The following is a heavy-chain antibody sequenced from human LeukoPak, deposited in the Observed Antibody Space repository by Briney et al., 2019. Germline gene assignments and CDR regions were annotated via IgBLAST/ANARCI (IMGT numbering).Heavy chain of an antibody. Sequence: SVKVSCKASGGTFSSYAISWVRQAPGQGLEWMGGIIPIFGTANYAQKLQGRVTMTTDTSTSTAYMELRSLRSDDTAVYYCARGGDPGWYGFDYWGQGTLVTVSS. D-gene: IGHD6-19*01. CDR3: ARGGDPGWYGFDY. J-gene: IGHJ4*02. CDR1: GGTFSSYA. V-gene: IGHV1-69*05. CDR2: IIPIFGTA.